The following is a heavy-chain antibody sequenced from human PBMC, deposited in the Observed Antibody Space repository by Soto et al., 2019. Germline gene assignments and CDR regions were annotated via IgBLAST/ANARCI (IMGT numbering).Heavy chain of an antibody. V-gene: IGHV4-30-4*01. D-gene: IGHD6-19*01. CDR3: ARHKVRGSGWLLSIDY. Sequence: SETLSLTCTVSGGSISSGDYYWSWIRQPPGKGLEWIGYIYYSGSTNYNPSLKSRVTISVDTSKNQFSLKLSSVTAADTAVYYCARHKVRGSGWLLSIDYWGQGTLVTVPQ. CDR1: GGSISSGDYY. CDR2: IYYSGST. J-gene: IGHJ4*02.